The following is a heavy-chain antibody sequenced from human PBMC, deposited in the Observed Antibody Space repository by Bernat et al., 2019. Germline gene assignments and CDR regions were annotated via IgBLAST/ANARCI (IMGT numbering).Heavy chain of an antibody. CDR3: ARDTIMTTVTTVEFDY. Sequence: QLQLQESGPGLVKPSETLSLTCTVSGGSISSSSYYWGWIRQPPGKGLEWIGSIYYSGSTYYNPSLKSRVTISVDTSKKQCALKLSSVTAADTAVYYCARDTIMTTVTTVEFDYWGQGTLVTVSS. CDR2: IYYSGST. D-gene: IGHD4-17*01. J-gene: IGHJ4*02. V-gene: IGHV4-39*01. CDR1: GGSISSSSYY.